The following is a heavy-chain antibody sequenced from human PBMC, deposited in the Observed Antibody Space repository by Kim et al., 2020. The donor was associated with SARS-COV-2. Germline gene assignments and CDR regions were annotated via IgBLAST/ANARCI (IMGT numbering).Heavy chain of an antibody. CDR1: GYTFTGYY. Sequence: ASVKVSCKASGYTFTGYYMHWVRQAPGQGLEWMGWINPNSGGTNYAQKFQGRVTMTRDTSISTAYMELSRLRSDDTAVYYCARVPWGYDYVWGKWSYYFDYWGQGTLVTVSS. J-gene: IGHJ4*02. CDR3: ARVPWGYDYVWGKWSYYFDY. V-gene: IGHV1-2*02. CDR2: INPNSGGT. D-gene: IGHD3-16*01.